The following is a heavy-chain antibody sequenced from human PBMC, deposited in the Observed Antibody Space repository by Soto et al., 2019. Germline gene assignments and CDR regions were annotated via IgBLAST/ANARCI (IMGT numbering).Heavy chain of an antibody. V-gene: IGHV3-23*01. Sequence: PGGSLRLSCAASGFTFSSYAMSWVRQAPGKGLEWVSAISGSGGSTYYADSVKGRFTISRDNSKNTLYLQMNSLRAEDTAVYYCAKLVVPAYYYYYMDVWGKGTTVTVSS. D-gene: IGHD2-15*01. CDR1: GFTFSSYA. CDR3: AKLVVPAYYYYYMDV. CDR2: ISGSGGST. J-gene: IGHJ6*03.